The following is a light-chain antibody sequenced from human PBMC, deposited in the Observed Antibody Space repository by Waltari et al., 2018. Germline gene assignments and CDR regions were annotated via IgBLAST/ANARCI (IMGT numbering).Light chain of an antibody. V-gene: IGLV1-51*02. CDR2: END. J-gene: IGLJ1*01. Sequence: QSVLTQPPSVSAAPGQKVTISCSGNSSNIGHNYVSWYQQIPGTAPKLLIYENDKRPSGIPDRFSGSKSGTSATLGSTGLQTGDEADYYCGAWDSSLSAVFGTGTKVTVL. CDR1: SSNIGHNY. CDR3: GAWDSSLSAV.